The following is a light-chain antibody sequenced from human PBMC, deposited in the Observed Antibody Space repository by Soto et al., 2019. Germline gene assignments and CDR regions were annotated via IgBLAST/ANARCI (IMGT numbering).Light chain of an antibody. CDR3: QQYGTSALT. J-gene: IGKJ4*01. CDR1: QRGSSSY. V-gene: IGKV3-20*01. Sequence: IVLTQSPGTLSLSPGERATLSCRASQRGSSSYLVWYQQRPGQPPRLLIYGTSTRAAGISDRFSGSGSGTDFTLTIYRLEPGDSAVYYCQQYGTSALTFGGGTKVEIK. CDR2: GTS.